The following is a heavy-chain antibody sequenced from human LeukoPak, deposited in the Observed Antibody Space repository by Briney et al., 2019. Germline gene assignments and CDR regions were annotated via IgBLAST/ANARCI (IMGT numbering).Heavy chain of an antibody. D-gene: IGHD3-22*01. J-gene: IGHJ4*02. V-gene: IGHV4-34*01. CDR3: ARWSPSGYQY. CDR1: GGSFSGYY. CDR2: INYSGST. Sequence: SETLSLPCAVYGGSFSGYYWSWIRQPPGKGLEWIGEINYSGSTNYNPSLKSRVTISVDTSKNQFSLKLSSVTAADTAVYYCARWSPSGYQYWGQGTLVTVSS.